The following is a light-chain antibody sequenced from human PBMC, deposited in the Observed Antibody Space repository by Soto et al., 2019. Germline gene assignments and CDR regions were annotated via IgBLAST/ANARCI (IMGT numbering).Light chain of an antibody. CDR3: QMYNNYPYA. Sequence: DIGLTQGPSTQSASVGDRVTITCRANTTITKWMAWFQQKSGKTPRLMIHKASILEVGVPSRFSGSGYGTEFTLTINNLQPEDFATYYCQMYNNYPYAFGQGTRLEI. J-gene: IGKJ2*01. V-gene: IGKV1-5*03. CDR1: TTITKW. CDR2: KAS.